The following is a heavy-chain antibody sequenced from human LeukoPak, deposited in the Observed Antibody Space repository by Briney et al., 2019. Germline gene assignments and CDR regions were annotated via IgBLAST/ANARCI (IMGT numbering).Heavy chain of an antibody. Sequence: PGMSLRLSCEASGFTYRRYWVIWVRQSTGKGLEWVANIKRDESKKYTVDSVKVRFIICRYKDNNSPCIQMNSRRAEDTAVYFCARGNRVVPVTGYYYMGVWGKGATVTVSS. CDR2: IKRDESKK. D-gene: IGHD2-2*01. V-gene: IGHV3-7*01. CDR1: GFTYRRYW. J-gene: IGHJ6*03. CDR3: ARGNRVVPVTGYYYMGV.